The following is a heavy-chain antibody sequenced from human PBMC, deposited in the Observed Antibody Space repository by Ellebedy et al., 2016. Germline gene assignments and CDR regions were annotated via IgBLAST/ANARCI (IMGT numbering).Heavy chain of an antibody. CDR3: AKEVSTVTQNWFDP. V-gene: IGHV3-23*01. CDR2: ISAGGETT. CDR1: GIGFSDFF. D-gene: IGHD4-17*01. J-gene: IGHJ5*02. Sequence: GGSLRLXCAASGIGFSDFFMGWVRRAPGKGLEWVATISAGGETTYLADSVRGRFTVSRDNSKNTLYLQMDNLRAEDTAVYYCAKEVSTVTQNWFDPWGQGTLVTVSS.